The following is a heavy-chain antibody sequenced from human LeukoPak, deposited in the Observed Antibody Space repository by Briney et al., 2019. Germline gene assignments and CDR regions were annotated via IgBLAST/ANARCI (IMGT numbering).Heavy chain of an antibody. J-gene: IGHJ4*02. V-gene: IGHV3-23*01. Sequence: GGSLRLSCEASGFIFFNSATTWVRQAPGKGLEWVSTISGLGESTYHADSVKGRFTISREQFKSTLYLQMNSLRVEDTAIYYCARGGHRSPFDYWGQGALVT. CDR3: ARGGHRSPFDY. D-gene: IGHD3-10*01. CDR1: GFIFFNSA. CDR2: ISGLGEST.